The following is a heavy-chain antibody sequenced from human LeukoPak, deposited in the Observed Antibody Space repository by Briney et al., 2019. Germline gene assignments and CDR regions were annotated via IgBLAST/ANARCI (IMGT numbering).Heavy chain of an antibody. CDR2: IRYDGSNK. V-gene: IGHV3-30*02. J-gene: IGHJ4*02. Sequence: GGSLRLSCAASGFTFSNYWMHWVRQAPGKGLEWVAFIRYDGSNKYYADSVKGRFTISRDNSKNTLYLQMNSLRAEDTAVYYCANPIVDDYGDSRWGQGTLVTVSS. D-gene: IGHD4-17*01. CDR3: ANPIVDDYGDSR. CDR1: GFTFSNYW.